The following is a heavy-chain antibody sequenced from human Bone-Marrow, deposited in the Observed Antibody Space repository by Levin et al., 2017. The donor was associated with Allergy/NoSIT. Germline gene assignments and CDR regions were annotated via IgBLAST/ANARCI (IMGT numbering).Heavy chain of an antibody. D-gene: IGHD6-13*01. CDR1: GFTFSDYY. CDR3: ARDASSSWLPADY. V-gene: IGHV3-11*01. Sequence: GGSLRLSCAASGFTFSDYYMSWIRQAPGKGLEWVSYISSSGSTIYYADSVKGRFTISRDNAKNSLYLQMNSLRAEDTAVYYCARDASSSWLPADYWGQGTLVTVSS. J-gene: IGHJ4*02. CDR2: ISSSGSTI.